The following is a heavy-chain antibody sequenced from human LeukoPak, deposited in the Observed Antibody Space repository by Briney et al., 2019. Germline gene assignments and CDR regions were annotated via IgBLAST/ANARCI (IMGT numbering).Heavy chain of an antibody. CDR2: IRRSGNTL. V-gene: IGHV3-48*01. CDR3: VRDPNALDF. Sequence: PGGSLRLSCVASGFTFSSYSMNWVRQAPGRGLEWVAYIRRSGNTLYYADSVKGRFTISRDDAKNSLYLQMNSLRAEDTAVYYCVRDPNALDFWGQGTLVTVPS. J-gene: IGHJ4*02. CDR1: GFTFSSYS. D-gene: IGHD2-2*01.